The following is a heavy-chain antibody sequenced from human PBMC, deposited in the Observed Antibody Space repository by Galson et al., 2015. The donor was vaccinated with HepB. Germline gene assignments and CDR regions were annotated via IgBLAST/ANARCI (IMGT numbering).Heavy chain of an antibody. V-gene: IGHV3-9*01. CDR3: CSGSGY. D-gene: IGHD2-15*01. CDR1: GFTFDDYA. Sequence: SLRLSCAASGFTFDDYAMHWVRQAPGKGLEWVSGISWNSGNIGYADSVKGRFTISRDNAKNSLYLQMNSLRAEDTALYYCCSGSGYWGQGTLVTVSS. J-gene: IGHJ4*02. CDR2: ISWNSGNI.